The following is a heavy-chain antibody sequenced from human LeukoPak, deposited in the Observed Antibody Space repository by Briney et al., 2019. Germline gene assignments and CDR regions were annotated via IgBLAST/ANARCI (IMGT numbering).Heavy chain of an antibody. CDR3: ARDLTYSGYDDNFDY. CDR2: ISYDGSNK. D-gene: IGHD5-12*01. V-gene: IGHV3-30-3*01. CDR1: GFTFSSYA. J-gene: IGHJ4*02. Sequence: GVSLRLSCAASGFTFSSYAMHWVRQAPGKGLEWVAVISYDGSNKYYADSVKGRFTISRDNSKNTLYLQMNSLRAEDTAVYYCARDLTYSGYDDNFDYWGQGTLVTVSS.